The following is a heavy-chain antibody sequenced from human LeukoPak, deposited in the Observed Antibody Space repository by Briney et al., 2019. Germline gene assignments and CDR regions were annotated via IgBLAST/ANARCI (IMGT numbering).Heavy chain of an antibody. CDR3: ARGSSLWSGYCPYDY. D-gene: IGHD3-3*01. V-gene: IGHV4-59*12. CDR2: IYHSGST. CDR1: GGSISSYY. J-gene: IGHJ4*02. Sequence: PSETLSLTCTVSGGSISSYYWSWIRQPPGKGLEWIGYIYHSGSTYYNPSLKSRVAISVDRSKNQFSLKLSSVTAADTAVYYCARGSSLWSGYCPYDYWGQGTLVTVSS.